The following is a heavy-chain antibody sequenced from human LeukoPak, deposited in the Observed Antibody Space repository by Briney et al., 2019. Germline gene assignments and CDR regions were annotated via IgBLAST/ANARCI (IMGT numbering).Heavy chain of an antibody. CDR3: ARDGDGSGWSDY. CDR2: IYYSGST. D-gene: IGHD6-19*01. J-gene: IGHJ4*02. V-gene: IGHV4-59*01. CDR1: GGSISSYY. Sequence: SETLSLTCIVSGGSISSYYWSWIRQPPGKGLEWIGYIYYSGSTNYNPSLKSRVTISVDTSKNQFSLKPSSVTAADTAVYYCARDGDGSGWSDYWGQGTLVTVSS.